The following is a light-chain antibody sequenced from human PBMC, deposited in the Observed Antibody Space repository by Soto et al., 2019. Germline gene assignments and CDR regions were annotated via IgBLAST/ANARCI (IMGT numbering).Light chain of an antibody. V-gene: IGLV2-14*01. Sequence: QSALTQPASVSGSPGQSITISCTGTSSDVGTRNFVSWYQQHPGKAPKLMIYQVTNRPSGVSNRFSGSKSGNTASLTISGLQAEDEADYYFSSYTDSTNYVFGTGTKLTV. CDR2: QVT. CDR3: SSYTDSTNYV. J-gene: IGLJ1*01. CDR1: SSDVGTRNF.